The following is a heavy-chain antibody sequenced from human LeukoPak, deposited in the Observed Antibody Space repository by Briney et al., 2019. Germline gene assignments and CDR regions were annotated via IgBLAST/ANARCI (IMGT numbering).Heavy chain of an antibody. CDR1: GYTFTGYY. CDR3: ARDRPRIAAAGNWFDP. V-gene: IGHV1-2*02. D-gene: IGHD6-13*01. Sequence: GASVKVSYKASGYTFTGYYMHWVRQAPGQGLEWMGWINPNSGGTNYAQKFQGRVAMTRDTSISTAYMELSRLRSDDTAVYYCARDRPRIAAAGNWFDPWGQGTLVTVSS. CDR2: INPNSGGT. J-gene: IGHJ5*02.